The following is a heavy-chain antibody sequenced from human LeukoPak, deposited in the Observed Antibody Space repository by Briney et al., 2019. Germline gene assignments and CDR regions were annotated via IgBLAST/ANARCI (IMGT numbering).Heavy chain of an antibody. D-gene: IGHD2-2*01. CDR3: ARRLFYAPFDT. V-gene: IGHV4-39*01. CDR1: GGSISSSSYS. Sequence: SETLSLTCTVSGGSISSSSYSWGWIRQPPGKGLEWIGSIYYSGSTYYNPSLKSRVTISVDTSKNQFSLKLSSVTAADTAVYYCARRLFYAPFDTWGQGTLVTVSS. J-gene: IGHJ5*02. CDR2: IYYSGST.